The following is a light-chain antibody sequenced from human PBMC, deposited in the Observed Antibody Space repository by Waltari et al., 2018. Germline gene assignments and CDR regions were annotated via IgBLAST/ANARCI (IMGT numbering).Light chain of an antibody. Sequence: EIVMTQSPATLSVSPEETATLSCRASQSVSSNVAWYQKKPGQAPGLLIYDASTRATSIPAKFRGSGSGTEFTLTISSLQSEDFAVYYCQQYNRWPPITFGHGTRLEIK. CDR2: DAS. CDR1: QSVSSN. J-gene: IGKJ5*01. CDR3: QQYNRWPPIT. V-gene: IGKV3-15*01.